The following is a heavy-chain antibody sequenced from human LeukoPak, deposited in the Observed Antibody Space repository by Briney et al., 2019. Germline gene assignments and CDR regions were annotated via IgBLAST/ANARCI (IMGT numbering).Heavy chain of an antibody. D-gene: IGHD3-22*01. Sequence: TGGSLRLSCAASGFTFSSYSMNWVRHAPGKGLEWVSSISSSSSYIYYADSVKGRFTISRDNAKNSLYLQMNSLRAEDTAVYYCARARDYYDSSGYYLYGMDVWGQGTTVTVSS. J-gene: IGHJ6*02. CDR1: GFTFSSYS. CDR3: ARARDYYDSSGYYLYGMDV. V-gene: IGHV3-21*01. CDR2: ISSSSSYI.